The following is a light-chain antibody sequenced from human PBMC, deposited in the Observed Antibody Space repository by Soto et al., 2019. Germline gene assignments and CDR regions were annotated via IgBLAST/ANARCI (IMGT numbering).Light chain of an antibody. J-gene: IGKJ1*01. CDR3: QQYNSYSPT. V-gene: IGKV1-5*03. Sequence: DIQVTQSPSTLSGSVGDRVTITCRASQTISSWLAWYQQKPGKAPKLLIYKASTLKSGVPSRFSGSGSETEFTLTISGLQPGDSATYYCQQYNSYSPTFGQGTKVAI. CDR1: QTISSW. CDR2: KAS.